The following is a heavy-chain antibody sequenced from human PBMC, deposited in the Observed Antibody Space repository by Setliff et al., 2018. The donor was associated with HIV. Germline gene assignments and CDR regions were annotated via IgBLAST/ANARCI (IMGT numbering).Heavy chain of an antibody. D-gene: IGHD3-3*01. CDR2: VHFGGST. J-gene: IGHJ4*02. Sequence: LSLTCSVSSGSLGSNYYWGWVRLPPGEGLEWIGNVHFGGSTYYNPSLDSRVTIHVATSKKQFFLSLSSVTAADTAVYYCARPALGIGGGSMFDSWGQGILVTVSS. CDR1: SGSLGSNYY. V-gene: IGHV4-39*01. CDR3: ARPALGIGGGSMFDS.